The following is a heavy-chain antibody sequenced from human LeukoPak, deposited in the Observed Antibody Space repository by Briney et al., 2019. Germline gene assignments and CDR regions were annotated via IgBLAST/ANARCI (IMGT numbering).Heavy chain of an antibody. CDR3: ARERGISMIV. V-gene: IGHV4-61*01. CDR1: GGSVSSGPYY. J-gene: IGHJ4*02. D-gene: IGHD3-22*01. Sequence: SETLSLTCTVSGGSVSSGPYYWSWIRQPPGKGLEWMGYTDSSGSTTYNPSLKSRVTISVDTSKNQFPLKLSSVTAADTAVYYCARERGISMIVWGQGTLVTVSS. CDR2: TDSSGST.